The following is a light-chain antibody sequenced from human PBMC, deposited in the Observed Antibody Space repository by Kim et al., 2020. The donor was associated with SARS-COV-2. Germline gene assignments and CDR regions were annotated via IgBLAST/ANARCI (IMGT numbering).Light chain of an antibody. CDR1: QSVASH. CDR2: GAS. Sequence: GSPGEGVTLSGGASQSVASHLAWYQRSPGQAPRPLIYGASTRATVIPARLRGSGSGTEFTLTISGLQSEDFAVYYGQKYKNWPWTFGQGTKVDIK. CDR3: QKYKNWPWT. V-gene: IGKV3-15*01. J-gene: IGKJ1*01.